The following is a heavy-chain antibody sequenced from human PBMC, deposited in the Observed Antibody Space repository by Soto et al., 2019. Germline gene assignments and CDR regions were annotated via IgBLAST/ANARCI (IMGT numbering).Heavy chain of an antibody. CDR1: GGSFTNYS. V-gene: IGHV4-59*01. J-gene: IGHJ6*02. CDR3: ARDFDFWSGYLSSYGMDV. CDR2: IYLSGST. Sequence: QVLQQESGPGLVKPSETLSLSCTVSGGSFTNYSWSWIRQPPGKGLEWIGYIYLSGSTNYNPSLKSRVTISKDPSKNQFSLTLRSVTAADTAVYFFARDFDFWSGYLSSYGMDVWGQGATVTVSS. D-gene: IGHD3-3*01.